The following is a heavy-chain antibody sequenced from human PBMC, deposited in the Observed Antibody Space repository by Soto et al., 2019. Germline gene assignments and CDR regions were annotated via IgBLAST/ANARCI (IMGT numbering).Heavy chain of an antibody. Sequence: QVQLVESGGGVVQPGRSLRLSCAASGFTFSSYGMHWVRQAPGKGLEWVAVISYDGSNKYYADSVKGRFTISRDNSKNTLYLQMISLRAEDTAVYYCAKGEGFLLRFGELLDRGMDVWGQGTTVTVSS. J-gene: IGHJ6*02. CDR3: AKGEGFLLRFGELLDRGMDV. CDR1: GFTFSSYG. D-gene: IGHD3-10*01. V-gene: IGHV3-30*18. CDR2: ISYDGSNK.